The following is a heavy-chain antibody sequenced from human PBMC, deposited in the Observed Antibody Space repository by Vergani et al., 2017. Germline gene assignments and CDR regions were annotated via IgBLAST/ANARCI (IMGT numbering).Heavy chain of an antibody. D-gene: IGHD3-9*01. CDR2: INPSGGHT. CDR3: ARGDYGILTGYRY. Sequence: QVQVVQSGAEVKKSGASVKVSCKTSGYTFSNYYMHWVRQAPGQGLEWMGIINPSGGHTNYARKFQGRVTMTRDTSTSTVYMELSSLGSEDTAIYYCARGDYGILTGYRYWGQGTLVTVSA. J-gene: IGHJ4*02. CDR1: GYTFSNYY. V-gene: IGHV1-46*03.